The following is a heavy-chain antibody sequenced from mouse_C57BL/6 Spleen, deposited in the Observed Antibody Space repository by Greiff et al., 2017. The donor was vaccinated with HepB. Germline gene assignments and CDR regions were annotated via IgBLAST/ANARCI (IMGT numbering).Heavy chain of an antibody. V-gene: IGHV1-82*01. D-gene: IGHD2-5*01. Sequence: VQGVESGPELVKPGASVKISRKASGYAFSSSWMNWVKQRPGKGLEWIGRIYPGDGDTNYNGKFKGKATLTADKSSSTAYMQLSSLTSEDSAVYFCARYYSNSERYFDVWGTGTTVTVSS. CDR3: ARYYSNSERYFDV. J-gene: IGHJ1*03. CDR2: IYPGDGDT. CDR1: GYAFSSSW.